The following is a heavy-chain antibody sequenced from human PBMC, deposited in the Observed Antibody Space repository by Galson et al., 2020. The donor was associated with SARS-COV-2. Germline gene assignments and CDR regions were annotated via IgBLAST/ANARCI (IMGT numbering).Heavy chain of an antibody. D-gene: IGHD6-19*01. CDR1: GFTFSSYG. CDR3: ARDRSIAVTLDAFDI. Sequence: GGSLRLSCAASGFTFSSYGMHWVRQAPGKGLEWVAVIWYDGSNKYYADSVKGRFTISRDNSKNTLYLQMNSLRAEDTAVYYCARDRSIAVTLDAFDIWGQGTMVTVSS. V-gene: IGHV3-33*01. J-gene: IGHJ3*02. CDR2: IWYDGSNK.